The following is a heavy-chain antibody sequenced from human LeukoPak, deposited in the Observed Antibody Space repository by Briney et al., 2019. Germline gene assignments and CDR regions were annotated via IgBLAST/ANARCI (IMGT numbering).Heavy chain of an antibody. D-gene: IGHD2-21*01. CDR2: ISYDGSNK. Sequence: GGSLRLSCAASGFTFSSYAMHWVRQAPGKGLEWVAVISYDGSNKYYADSVKGRFTISRDNAKNSLYLQLNSLRAEDTAVYYCARGGLVGGFDPWGQGTLVTVSS. CDR1: GFTFSSYA. J-gene: IGHJ5*02. CDR3: ARGGLVGGFDP. V-gene: IGHV3-30-3*01.